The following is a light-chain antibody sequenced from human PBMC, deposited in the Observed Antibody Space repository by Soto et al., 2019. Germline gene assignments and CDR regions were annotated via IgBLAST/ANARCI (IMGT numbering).Light chain of an antibody. V-gene: IGKV3-15*01. CDR1: QSVSSN. CDR2: GAS. J-gene: IGKJ1*01. Sequence: EIVMTQSPATLSVSPGDRATLSCRASQSVSSNLAWYQQKFGQAPRLLIYGASTRATGIPARFSGSGSGTEFTITISSLQSEDFAVYYCQQYNNWPPWTFGQGTKVEIK. CDR3: QQYNNWPPWT.